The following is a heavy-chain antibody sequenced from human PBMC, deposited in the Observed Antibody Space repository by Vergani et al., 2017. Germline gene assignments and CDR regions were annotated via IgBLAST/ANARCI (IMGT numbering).Heavy chain of an antibody. Sequence: EVQLVESGGGLVKPGGSLRLSCAASGFTFSSYSMNWVRQAPGKGLEWVSSIRSSSSSIYYADSVKGRFTIARDNAKNSLSRQMNRLRAEDTAVYYCARGHTSSWYGDYWGQGTLVTVSS. J-gene: IGHJ4*02. CDR3: ARGHTSSWYGDY. V-gene: IGHV3-21*01. CDR2: IRSSSSSI. D-gene: IGHD6-13*01. CDR1: GFTFSSYS.